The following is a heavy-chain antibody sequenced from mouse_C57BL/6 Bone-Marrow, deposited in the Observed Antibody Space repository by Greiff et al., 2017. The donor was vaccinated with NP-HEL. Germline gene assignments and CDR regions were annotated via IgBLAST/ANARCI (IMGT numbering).Heavy chain of an antibody. Sequence: QVQLKESGAELARPGASVKLSCKASGYTFTSYGISWVKQRTGQGLEWIGEIYPRSGNTYYNEKFKGKATLTADKSSSTAYMELRSLTSEDSAVYFCARWKYYGSSPYWYFDVWGTGTTVTVSS. J-gene: IGHJ1*03. CDR2: IYPRSGNT. D-gene: IGHD1-1*01. V-gene: IGHV1-81*01. CDR1: GYTFTSYG. CDR3: ARWKYYGSSPYWYFDV.